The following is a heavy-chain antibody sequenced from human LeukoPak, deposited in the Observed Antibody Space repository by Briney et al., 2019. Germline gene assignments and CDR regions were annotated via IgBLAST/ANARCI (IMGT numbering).Heavy chain of an antibody. Sequence: GGSLRLSCAASGFIFSDYSMNWVRQTPGKGLEWVAATSSSDAGTYHADSVRGRFTISRDNSKNTLYLQMNSLRAEDAAVYYCARVAVGGTRAFDIWGQGTTVTVSS. CDR1: GFIFSDYS. CDR3: ARVAVGGTRAFDI. J-gene: IGHJ3*02. D-gene: IGHD6-19*01. V-gene: IGHV3-23*01. CDR2: TSSSDAGT.